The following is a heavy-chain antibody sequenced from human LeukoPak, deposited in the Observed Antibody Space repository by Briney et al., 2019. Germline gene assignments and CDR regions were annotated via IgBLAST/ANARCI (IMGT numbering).Heavy chain of an antibody. CDR2: IYSGGST. CDR1: GFTFSSNY. CDR3: PTSFSDYYGST. V-gene: IGHV3-66*02. D-gene: IGHD3-10*01. Sequence: GGSLRLSCAASGFTFSSNYMSWVRQAPGKGLEWVSVIYSGGSTYYADSVKGRFTISRDNSKNTRYLQMTSLRAEDTAIYYCPTSFSDYYGSTWGQATLVTVSS. J-gene: IGHJ5*02.